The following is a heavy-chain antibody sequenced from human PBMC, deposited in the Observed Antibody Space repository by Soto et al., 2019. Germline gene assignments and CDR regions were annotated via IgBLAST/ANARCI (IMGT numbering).Heavy chain of an antibody. Sequence: SVKVSCKASGGTFSSYAISWVRQAPGQGLEWMGGIIPIFGTANYAQKFQGRVTITADESTSTAYMELSSLRSEDTAVYYCARTLYYYDSSGYWGMDIWGQGTMVTVSS. CDR2: IIPIFGTA. J-gene: IGHJ3*02. CDR3: ARTLYYYDSSGYWGMDI. CDR1: GGTFSSYA. V-gene: IGHV1-69*13. D-gene: IGHD3-22*01.